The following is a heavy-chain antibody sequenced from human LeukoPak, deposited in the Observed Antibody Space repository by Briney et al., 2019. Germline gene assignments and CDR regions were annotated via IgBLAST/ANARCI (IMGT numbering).Heavy chain of an antibody. CDR3: ARARVRWWELPSSYFDY. Sequence: ASVKVSCKASGYTFTSYDVNWVRQATGQGLEWMGWMNPNSGNTGYAQKFQGRVTMTRNTAISTAYMELSSLRSEDTAVYYCARARVRWWELPSSYFDYWGQGTLVTVSS. V-gene: IGHV1-8*01. J-gene: IGHJ4*02. D-gene: IGHD1-26*01. CDR2: MNPNSGNT. CDR1: GYTFTSYD.